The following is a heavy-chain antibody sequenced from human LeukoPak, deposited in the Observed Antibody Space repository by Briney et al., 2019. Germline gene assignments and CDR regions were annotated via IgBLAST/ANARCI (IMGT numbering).Heavy chain of an antibody. CDR1: GFTFSSYA. V-gene: IGHV3-23*01. D-gene: IGHD3-10*01. J-gene: IGHJ4*02. Sequence: GGSLRLSCAASGFTFSSYAMSWVRQAPGKGLEWVSAISGSGGSTYYADSVKGRFTISRDNSKNTLYLQMNSLRAEDTAVYYCAKDEDYYYDSENFDYWGQGTLVTVSS. CDR2: ISGSGGST. CDR3: AKDEDYYYDSENFDY.